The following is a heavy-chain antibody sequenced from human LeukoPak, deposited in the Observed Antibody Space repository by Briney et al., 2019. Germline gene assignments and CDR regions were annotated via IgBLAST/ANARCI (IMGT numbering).Heavy chain of an antibody. CDR3: ATGYSSSSWSLFDY. CDR2: ISGSGGST. Sequence: GGSLRRSCAASGFTFSSYATSWVRQAPGKGLEWVSAISGSGGSTYYADSVKGRFTISRDNSKNTLYLQMNSLRAEDTAVYYCATGYSSSSWSLFDYWGQGTLVTVSS. D-gene: IGHD6-6*01. CDR1: GFTFSSYA. V-gene: IGHV3-23*01. J-gene: IGHJ4*02.